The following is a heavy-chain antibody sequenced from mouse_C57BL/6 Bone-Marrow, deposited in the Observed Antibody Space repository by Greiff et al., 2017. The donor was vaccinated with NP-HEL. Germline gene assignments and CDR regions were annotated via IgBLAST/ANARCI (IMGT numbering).Heavy chain of an antibody. CDR3: AELGRGPFDV. CDR1: GYTFTSYG. Sequence: QVQLKQSGAELARPGASVKLSCKASGYTFTSYGISWVKQRTGQGLEWIGEIYPRSGSTYYNEKFKGKATLTADKSSSTAYMELRSLTSEDSAVYFCAELGRGPFDVWGTGTTVTVSS. V-gene: IGHV1-81*01. CDR2: IYPRSGST. J-gene: IGHJ1*03. D-gene: IGHD4-1*01.